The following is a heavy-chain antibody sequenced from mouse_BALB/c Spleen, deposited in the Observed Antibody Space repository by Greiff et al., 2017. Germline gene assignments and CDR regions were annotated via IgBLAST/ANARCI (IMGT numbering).Heavy chain of an antibody. J-gene: IGHJ3*01. Sequence: VQLKESGPSLVKPSQTLSLSCSVTGDSITSGYWNWIRKFPGNKLEYMGYISYSGSTYYNPSLKSRISITRDTSKNQYYLQLNSVTTEDTATYYCARYGYDGRKGFAYWGQGTLVTVSA. CDR2: ISYSGST. V-gene: IGHV3-8*02. D-gene: IGHD2-2*01. CDR1: GDSITSGY. CDR3: ARYGYDGRKGFAY.